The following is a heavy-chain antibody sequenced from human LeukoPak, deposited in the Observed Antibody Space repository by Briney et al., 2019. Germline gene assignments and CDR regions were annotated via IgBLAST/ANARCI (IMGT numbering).Heavy chain of an antibody. CDR2: IIPILGIA. Sequence: SVKVSCKASGGTFSSYAISWVRQAPGQGLEWMGRIIPILGIANYAQKFQGRVTITADISTSTAYMELSSLRSEDTAVYYCARDKGGYPSGYYYYGMDVWGQGTTVTVSS. V-gene: IGHV1-69*04. J-gene: IGHJ6*02. D-gene: IGHD5-12*01. CDR1: GGTFSSYA. CDR3: ARDKGGYPSGYYYYGMDV.